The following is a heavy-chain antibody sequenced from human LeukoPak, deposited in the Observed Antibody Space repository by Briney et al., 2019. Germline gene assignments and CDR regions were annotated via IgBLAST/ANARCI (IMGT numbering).Heavy chain of an antibody. Sequence: SETLSLTCTVSGGSISSYYWSWIRQPPGKGLEWIGYIYYSGSTNYNPSLKSRVTISVDTSKNQFSLKLSSVTAADTAVYYCALDYGDYGWGAFDIWGQGTMVTVSS. V-gene: IGHV4-59*01. J-gene: IGHJ3*02. CDR1: GGSISSYY. D-gene: IGHD4-17*01. CDR3: ALDYGDYGWGAFDI. CDR2: IYYSGST.